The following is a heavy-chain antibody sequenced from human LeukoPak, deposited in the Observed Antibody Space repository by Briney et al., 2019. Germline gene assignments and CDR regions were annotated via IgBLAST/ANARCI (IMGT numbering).Heavy chain of an antibody. CDR2: IYYSGST. D-gene: IGHD4-23*01. Sequence: SETLSLTCTVSGGSINSYYWSWIRQPPGKGLEWIGYIYYSGSTNYNPSLKSRVTISVDTSKNQFSLRLSSVTAADTAVYYCASFDYGGNAVGDYWGQGTLVTVSS. J-gene: IGHJ4*02. CDR3: ASFDYGGNAVGDY. V-gene: IGHV4-59*01. CDR1: GGSINSYY.